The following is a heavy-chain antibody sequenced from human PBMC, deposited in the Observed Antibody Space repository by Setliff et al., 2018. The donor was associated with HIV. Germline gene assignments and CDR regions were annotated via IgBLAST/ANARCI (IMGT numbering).Heavy chain of an antibody. CDR2: TYHSGRT. V-gene: IGHV4-38-2*02. CDR1: DYSISSGYF. D-gene: IGHD5-12*01. J-gene: IGHJ4*02. Sequence: SETLSLTCAVSDYSISSGYFWGWNRQPPGKGLEWSGTTYHSGRTDYNPSLETRATISVDTSKNQFSLKLTSVTAADTAVYYCARESRSMHVAHWGQGTLVTVSS. CDR3: ARESRSMHVAH.